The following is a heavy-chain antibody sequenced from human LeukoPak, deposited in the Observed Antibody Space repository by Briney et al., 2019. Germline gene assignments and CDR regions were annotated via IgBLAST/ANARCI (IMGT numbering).Heavy chain of an antibody. D-gene: IGHD2-15*01. CDR3: TRAGGGSGRY. CDR2: IYNSEST. V-gene: IGHV4-59*01. CDR1: GGSISNYY. Sequence: SETLSLTCTVSGGSISNYYWSWSRQPPGKGLEWIGYIYNSESTSYNPSLKSRVTISVDTSKNQLSLKLNSVTAADTAVYYCTRAGGGSGRYWGQGILVIVSS. J-gene: IGHJ4*02.